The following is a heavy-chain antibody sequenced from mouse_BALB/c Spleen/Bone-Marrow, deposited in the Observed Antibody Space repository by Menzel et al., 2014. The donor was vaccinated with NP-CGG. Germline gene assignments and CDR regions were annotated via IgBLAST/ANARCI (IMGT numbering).Heavy chain of an antibody. D-gene: IGHD2-12*01. J-gene: IGHJ1*01. CDR3: ARDRNNDIHWYLDV. V-gene: IGHV7-3*02. CDR2: IRNKAKGYTT. Sequence: EAQLVESGGGLVQPGGSLRLSCATSGFTFSDYYMSWVRQPPGKALEWLGFIRNKAKGYTTEYIPSVKGRFTISRDNSQSMLYLQMNTLRAEDSATYYCARDRNNDIHWYLDVWGAGTTVTVSS. CDR1: GFTFSDYY.